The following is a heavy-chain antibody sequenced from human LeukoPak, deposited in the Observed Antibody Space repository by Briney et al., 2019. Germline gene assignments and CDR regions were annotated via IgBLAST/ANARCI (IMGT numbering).Heavy chain of an antibody. CDR1: GFTVSSNY. CDR3: ARSQDGSGSYFYYFYIDV. V-gene: IGHV3-66*01. Sequence: PGGSLRLSCAASGFTVSSNYMSWVRKAPGKGLEWVSIFYRGGSTYYADSVKGRFTVSRDNSKNILYLQMNSLRAEDTAVYYCARSQDGSGSYFYYFYIDVWGKGTTV. CDR2: FYRGGST. J-gene: IGHJ6*03. D-gene: IGHD3-10*01.